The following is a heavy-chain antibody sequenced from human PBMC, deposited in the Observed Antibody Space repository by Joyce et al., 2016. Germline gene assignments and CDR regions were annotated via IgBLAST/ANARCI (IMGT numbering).Heavy chain of an antibody. CDR3: AGRKVNTAMIITGWFDP. CDR1: GGTFKNYV. J-gene: IGHJ5*02. D-gene: IGHD3-16*01. CDR2: LIPVSGTA. Sequence: QVQVAQSGAEVKKPGSSVKVSCKASGGTFKNYVFSWVRQAPGQGLGWMGGLIPVSGTANYAPKFRGRVTITADDSTDTVYMDLRSLRSEDTAMYYCAGRKVNTAMIITGWFDPWGQGTLVTVSS. V-gene: IGHV1-69*01.